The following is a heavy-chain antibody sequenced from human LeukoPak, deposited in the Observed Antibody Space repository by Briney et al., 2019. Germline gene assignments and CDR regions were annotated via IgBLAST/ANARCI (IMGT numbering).Heavy chain of an antibody. J-gene: IGHJ6*03. CDR2: INWNGGST. D-gene: IGHD3-22*01. Sequence: PGGSLRLSCAASGFTFDDYGMSWVRQAPGKGLEWVSGINWNGGSTGYADSVKGRFTISRDNAKNSLYLQMNSLRAEDTALYYCARVYDSSGYYYEAYYYYMDVWGKRTTVTISS. V-gene: IGHV3-20*04. CDR3: ARVYDSSGYYYEAYYYYMDV. CDR1: GFTFDDYG.